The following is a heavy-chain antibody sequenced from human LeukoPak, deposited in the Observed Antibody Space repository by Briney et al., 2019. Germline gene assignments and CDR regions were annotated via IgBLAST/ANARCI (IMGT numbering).Heavy chain of an antibody. CDR3: AKDAHLDYYGSGSWGYYMDV. CDR1: GFTFSDYG. J-gene: IGHJ6*03. CDR2: IRYDGSHK. Sequence: GGSLRLSCAASGFTFSDYGMHWVRQAPGKGLEWVAFIRYDGSHKYYVDSVKGRFIISRDNSKNTLYLQMNSLRAEDTAVYYCAKDAHLDYYGSGSWGYYMDVWGKGTTVTIPS. D-gene: IGHD3-10*01. V-gene: IGHV3-30*02.